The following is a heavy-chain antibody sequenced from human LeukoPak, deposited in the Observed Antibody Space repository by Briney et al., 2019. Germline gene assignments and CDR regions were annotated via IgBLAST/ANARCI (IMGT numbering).Heavy chain of an antibody. J-gene: IGHJ3*01. CDR2: ISGSGDTL. CDR3: AIHYDFSS. Sequence: GGSLRLSCAASGFTFSSNGMSWVRQAPGKGLEWVSAISGSGDTLYYADSVKGRFTISRDNSKNTLYLQMNSLRAEDTAIYYCAIHYDFSSWGQGTMVTVSS. D-gene: IGHD3-3*01. CDR1: GFTFSSNG. V-gene: IGHV3-23*01.